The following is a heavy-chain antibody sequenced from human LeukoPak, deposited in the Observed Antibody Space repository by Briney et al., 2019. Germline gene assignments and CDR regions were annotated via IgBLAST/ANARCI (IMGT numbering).Heavy chain of an antibody. Sequence: PGGSLRLSCVASGFSFSDHYMSWIRQAPGKGLEWVAVISYDGSNKYYADSVKGRFTISRDNSKNTLYLQMNSLRAEDTAVYYCAKEGYYYDSSGHFDYWGQGTLVTVSS. J-gene: IGHJ4*02. CDR3: AKEGYYYDSSGHFDY. CDR1: GFSFSDHY. D-gene: IGHD3-22*01. V-gene: IGHV3-30*18. CDR2: ISYDGSNK.